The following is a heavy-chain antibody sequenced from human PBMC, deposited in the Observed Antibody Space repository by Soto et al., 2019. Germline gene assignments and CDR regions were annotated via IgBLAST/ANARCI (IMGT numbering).Heavy chain of an antibody. D-gene: IGHD6-19*01. J-gene: IGHJ6*02. V-gene: IGHV4-59*01. CDR1: GGSISSYY. CDR3: ARAGAVAGSPLYYYYGMDV. CDR2: IYYSGST. Sequence: SETLSLTCTVSGGSISSYYWSWIRQPPGKGLEWIGYIYYSGSTNYNPSLKSRVTISVDTSKNQFSLKLSSVTAADTAVYYCARAGAVAGSPLYYYYGMDVWGQGTTVTVSS.